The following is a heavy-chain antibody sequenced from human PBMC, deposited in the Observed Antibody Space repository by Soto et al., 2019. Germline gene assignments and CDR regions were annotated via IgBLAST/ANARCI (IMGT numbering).Heavy chain of an antibody. CDR1: GFTFSSYG. D-gene: IGHD5-12*01. V-gene: IGHV3-33*01. Sequence: QVQLVESGGGVVQPGRSLRLSCAASGFTFSSYGMHWVRQAPGKGLEWVAVIWYDGSNKYYADSVKGRFTISRDNSKNTLYLQMNSLRAEDTAVYYWARGMATTPSDGMYVWCQGTTVTVSS. J-gene: IGHJ6*02. CDR3: ARGMATTPSDGMYV. CDR2: IWYDGSNK.